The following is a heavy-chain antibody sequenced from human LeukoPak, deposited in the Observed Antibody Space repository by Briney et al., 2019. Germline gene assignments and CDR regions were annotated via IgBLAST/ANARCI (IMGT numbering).Heavy chain of an antibody. CDR1: GGSISSYY. Sequence: KPSETLSPTCTVSGGSISSYYWSWIRQPPGKGLEWIGYIYYSGSTNYNPSLKSRVTISVDTSKNQFSLKLSSVTAADTAVYYCARAKYDILTGPDAFDIWGQGTMVTVSS. CDR3: ARAKYDILTGPDAFDI. J-gene: IGHJ3*02. D-gene: IGHD3-9*01. V-gene: IGHV4-59*01. CDR2: IYYSGST.